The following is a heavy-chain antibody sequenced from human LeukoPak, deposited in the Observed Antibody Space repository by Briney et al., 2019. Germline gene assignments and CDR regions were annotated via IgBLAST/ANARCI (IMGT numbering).Heavy chain of an antibody. V-gene: IGHV3-53*05. CDR2: FYSGGHSYHRDGTT. CDR1: GFIVSANY. CDR3: AHSYDFDSSGYHRPTAT. Sequence: PGGSLRLSCAASGFIVSANYMSWVRQAPGKGLEWVSVFYSGGHSYHRDGTTYYADSVKGRFTISGDKSANTVYLQMNSLRVDDTAMYYCAHSYDFDSSGYHRPTATWGQGTQVTVSS. D-gene: IGHD3-22*01. J-gene: IGHJ4*02.